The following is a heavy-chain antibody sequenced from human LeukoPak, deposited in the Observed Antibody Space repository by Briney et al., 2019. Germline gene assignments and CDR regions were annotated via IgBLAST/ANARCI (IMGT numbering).Heavy chain of an antibody. V-gene: IGHV4-39*01. CDR1: GGSLSSSSYY. Sequence: SETLSPTCTVSGGSLSSSSYYWGWIRQPPGKGLEWIGSIYYSGSTYYNPSLKSRVTISVDTSKNQFSLKLSSVTAADTAVYYCASVLRATPNSYYYYYYYMDVWGKGTTVTVSS. CDR3: ASVLRATPNSYYYYYYYMDV. J-gene: IGHJ6*03. CDR2: IYYSGST. D-gene: IGHD4-11*01.